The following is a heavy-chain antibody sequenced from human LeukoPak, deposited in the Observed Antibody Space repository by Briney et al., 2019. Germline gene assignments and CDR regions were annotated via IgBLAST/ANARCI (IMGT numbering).Heavy chain of an antibody. CDR1: GFTFSSYA. D-gene: IGHD6-13*01. V-gene: IGHV3-23*01. CDR3: AKCGYKIGIAAADDY. Sequence: GGSLRLSCAASGFTFSSYAMSWVRQAPGKGLEWVSAISGSGGSTYYADSVKGRFTISRDNSKNTLYLQMNSLRAEDTAVYCCAKCGYKIGIAAADDYWGQGTLVTVSS. J-gene: IGHJ4*02. CDR2: ISGSGGST.